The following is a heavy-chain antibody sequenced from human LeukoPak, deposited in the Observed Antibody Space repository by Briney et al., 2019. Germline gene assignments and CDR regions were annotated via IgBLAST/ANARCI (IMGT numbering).Heavy chain of an antibody. Sequence: SENLSLTCTVSGGSISSYYWSWIRQPPGKGLEWIGYIYYSGSTNYNPSLKSRVTISVDTSKNQFSLKLSSVTAADTAVYYCARHSSGFFGYWGQGTLVTVSS. CDR2: IYYSGST. CDR3: ARHSSGFFGY. V-gene: IGHV4-59*08. D-gene: IGHD6-19*01. J-gene: IGHJ4*02. CDR1: GGSISSYY.